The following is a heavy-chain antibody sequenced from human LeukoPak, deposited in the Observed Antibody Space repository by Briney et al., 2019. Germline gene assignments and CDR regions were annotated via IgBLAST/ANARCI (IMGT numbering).Heavy chain of an antibody. D-gene: IGHD2-2*01. CDR1: GGSFSGYY. V-gene: IGHV4-34*01. CDR2: INHSGST. Sequence: SETLSLTCAVYGGSFSGYYWSWIRQPPGKGLEWIGEINHSGSTNYNPSLKSRVTISVDTSKNQFSLKLSSVTAADTAVYYCARTKPGFCSSTSCYAGGDAFDIWGQGTMVTVSS. CDR3: ARTKPGFCSSTSCYAGGDAFDI. J-gene: IGHJ3*02.